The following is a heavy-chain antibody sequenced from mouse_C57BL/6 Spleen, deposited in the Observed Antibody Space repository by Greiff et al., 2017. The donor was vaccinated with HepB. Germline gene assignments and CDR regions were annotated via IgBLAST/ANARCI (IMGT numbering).Heavy chain of an antibody. D-gene: IGHD2-3*01. Sequence: VQLKESGGGLVQPGGSLKLSCAASGFTFSDYYMYWVRQTPEKRLEWVAYISNGGGSTYYPDTVKGRFTISRDNAKNTLYLQMSRLKSEDTAMYYCARRGDGYGYFDVWGTGTTVTVSS. CDR1: GFTFSDYY. V-gene: IGHV5-12*01. CDR3: ARRGDGYGYFDV. J-gene: IGHJ1*03. CDR2: ISNGGGST.